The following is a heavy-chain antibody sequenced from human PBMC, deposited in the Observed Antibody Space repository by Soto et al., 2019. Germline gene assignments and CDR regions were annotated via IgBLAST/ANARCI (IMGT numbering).Heavy chain of an antibody. CDR2: IDPSDSYT. J-gene: IGHJ6*02. V-gene: IGHV5-10-1*01. Sequence: GESPKISCKGSGYSFNSYWISWVRQMPGKGLEWMGRIDPSDSYTNYSPSFQGHVTISADKSISTAYLQWSSLKASDTAMYYCVQQWRHGMDVWGQGTTVTVSS. CDR1: GYSFNSYW. D-gene: IGHD6-19*01. CDR3: VQQWRHGMDV.